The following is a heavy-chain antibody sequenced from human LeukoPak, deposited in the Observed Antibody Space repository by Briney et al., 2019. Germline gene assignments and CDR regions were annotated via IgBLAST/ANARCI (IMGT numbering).Heavy chain of an antibody. D-gene: IGHD6-19*01. V-gene: IGHV5-51*01. CDR3: ARAYSSGWTFDY. Sequence: KDGESLKISCKASGYNFPKSWIGWVRQMPGKDLEWMGIIYPGDSDTRYTPSFQGHVSISADKSISTPYMQVSSLKASDTAMYYCARAYSSGWTFDYWGQGTLVTVSS. CDR2: IYPGDSDT. CDR1: GYNFPKSW. J-gene: IGHJ4*02.